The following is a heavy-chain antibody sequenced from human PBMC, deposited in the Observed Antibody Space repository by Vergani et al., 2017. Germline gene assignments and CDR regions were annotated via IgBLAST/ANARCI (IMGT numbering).Heavy chain of an antibody. V-gene: IGHV3-15*01. D-gene: IGHD3-22*01. CDR3: AKWHSGYFFGWFDL. CDR1: GFTFSNAW. J-gene: IGHJ2*01. CDR2: IKSKTDGGTT. Sequence: EVQLVESGGGLVKPGGSLRLSCAASGFTFSNAWMSWVRQAPGKGLEWVGRIKSKTDGGTTDYAAPVKGRFTISRDDSKNTLYLQMNSLKTEDTAVYYCAKWHSGYFFGWFDLWGRGTLVTVSS.